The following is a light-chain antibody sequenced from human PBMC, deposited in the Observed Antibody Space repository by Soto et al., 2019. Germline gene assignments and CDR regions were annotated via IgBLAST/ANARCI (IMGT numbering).Light chain of an antibody. V-gene: IGKV3-11*01. CDR1: QSISNY. CDR2: DTS. Sequence: EIVLTQSPATLSLSPGERATLSCRASQSISNYLAWYQQKPGQAPRLLIYDTSNRATGIPARFSGSGSETDFTLTISSLEPEDFAIYYCQQYGSSPGLTFGGGTKVEIK. J-gene: IGKJ4*01. CDR3: QQYGSSPGLT.